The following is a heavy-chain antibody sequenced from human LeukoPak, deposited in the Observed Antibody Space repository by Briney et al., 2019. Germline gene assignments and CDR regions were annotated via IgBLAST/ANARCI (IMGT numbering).Heavy chain of an antibody. Sequence: SETLSLTCTVSGGSISSSSYYWGWIRQPPGKGLEWIGSIYYSGSTYYNPSLKSRVTISVDTSKNQFSLKLSSVTAADTAVYYCARGYYDSSGYYRFDYWAREPWSPSPQ. CDR1: GGSISSSSYY. CDR2: IYYSGST. V-gene: IGHV4-39*07. J-gene: IGHJ4*02. D-gene: IGHD3-22*01. CDR3: ARGYYDSSGYYRFDY.